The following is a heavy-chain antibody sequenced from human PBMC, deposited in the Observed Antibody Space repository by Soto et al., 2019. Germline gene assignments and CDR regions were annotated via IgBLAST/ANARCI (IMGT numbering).Heavy chain of an antibody. J-gene: IGHJ5*01. CDR2: IIPILDIT. CDR3: ARDSPIGSTFSGHDDIDS. V-gene: IGHV1-69*08. CDR1: GSTFSNHI. D-gene: IGHD5-12*01. Sequence: QVQLVQSGAEVKKPGSSVKVSCKASGSTFSNHIITWVRQAPGQGLEWMGRIIPILDITNYAQKFQGRVTITAYKSTTTAYMEVSSLSSEDTAVYYCARDSPIGSTFSGHDDIDSWGQGTLVTVSS.